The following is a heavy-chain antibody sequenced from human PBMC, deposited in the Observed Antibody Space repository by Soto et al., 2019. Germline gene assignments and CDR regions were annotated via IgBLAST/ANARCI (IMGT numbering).Heavy chain of an antibody. CDR2: IIPIFGTT. J-gene: IGHJ4*02. V-gene: IGHV1-69*12. D-gene: IGHD1-26*01. CDR1: GGTFSSYA. CDR3: ARDGGAATFDY. Sequence: QVQLVQSGAEVKKPGSSVKVSCKAFGGTFSSYAINWILQAPGQGLEWMGGIIPIFGTTTYAQRFQARVTIPADESTSTAYMELSSLRSEDTALYYCARDGGAATFDYWGQGTLVTVSS.